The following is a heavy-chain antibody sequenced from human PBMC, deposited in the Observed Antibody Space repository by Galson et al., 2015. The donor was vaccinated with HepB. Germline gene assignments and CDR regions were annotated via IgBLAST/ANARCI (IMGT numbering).Heavy chain of an antibody. CDR1: GGTFSSYA. V-gene: IGHV1-69*10. J-gene: IGHJ6*03. CDR2: IIPILGIA. CDR3: ARRTAEGDYYYYMDV. Sequence: SVKVSCKASGGTFSSYAISWVRQAPGQGLEWMGGIIPILGIANYAQKFQGRVTITADKSTSTAYMELSSLRSEDTAVYYCARRTAEGDYYYYMDVWGKGTTVTVSS. D-gene: IGHD5-18*01.